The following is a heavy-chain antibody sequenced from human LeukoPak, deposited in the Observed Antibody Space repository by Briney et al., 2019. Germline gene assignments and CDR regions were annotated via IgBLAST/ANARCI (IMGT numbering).Heavy chain of an antibody. J-gene: IGHJ4*02. V-gene: IGHV4-61*10. Sequence: KPSQTLSLTCSVCSGSISSGSYYWSWIRQPAGKGLEWIGYIYYSGSTNYNPSLKSRVTISVDTSKNQFSLKLSSVTAADTAVYYCARFGFWSGYWYYFDYWGQRTLVTFSS. D-gene: IGHD3-3*01. CDR1: SGSISSGSYY. CDR3: ARFGFWSGYWYYFDY. CDR2: IYYSGST.